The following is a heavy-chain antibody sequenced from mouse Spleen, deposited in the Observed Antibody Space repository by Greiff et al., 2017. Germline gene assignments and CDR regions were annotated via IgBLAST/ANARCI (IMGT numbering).Heavy chain of an antibody. CDR1: GFTFSSYA. CDR2: ISSGGSYT. Sequence: EVHLVASGGGLVKPGGSLKLSCAASGFTFSSYAMSWVRQTPETRLEWVATISSGGSYTYYPDSVKGRFTISRDNATNTLYLQMSSLRSEDTAMYYCARGYEGYFDVWGAGTTVTVSS. J-gene: IGHJ1*01. D-gene: IGHD1-2*01. CDR3: ARGYEGYFDV. V-gene: IGHV5-9-3*01.